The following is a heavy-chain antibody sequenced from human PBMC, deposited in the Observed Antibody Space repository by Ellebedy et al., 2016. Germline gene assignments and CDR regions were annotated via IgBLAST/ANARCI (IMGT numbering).Heavy chain of an antibody. Sequence: GGSLRLXCAASGFTFSSYGMHWVRQAPGKGLEWVAVISYDGSNKYYADSVKGRFTISRDNAKNSLYLQMNSLRAEDTAVYYCARDQVSAGWSFDYWGQGTLVTVSS. J-gene: IGHJ4*02. V-gene: IGHV3-30*03. CDR3: ARDQVSAGWSFDY. CDR2: ISYDGSNK. D-gene: IGHD2-15*01. CDR1: GFTFSSYG.